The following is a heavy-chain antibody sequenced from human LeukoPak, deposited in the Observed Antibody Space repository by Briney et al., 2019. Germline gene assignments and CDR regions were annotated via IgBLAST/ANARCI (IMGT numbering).Heavy chain of an antibody. D-gene: IGHD3-22*01. CDR1: GFTFGDYA. CDR3: TKPITKLVVVPFDY. Sequence: GRSLRLSCTASGFTFGDYAMSWGRQAPGKGLEWVGFIRSKTYGGTTEYAASVKGRFTISRDDSNSIAYLQMNSLKTEDTAVYYCTKPITKLVVVPFDYWGQGTLVTVSS. J-gene: IGHJ4*02. V-gene: IGHV3-49*04. CDR2: IRSKTYGGTT.